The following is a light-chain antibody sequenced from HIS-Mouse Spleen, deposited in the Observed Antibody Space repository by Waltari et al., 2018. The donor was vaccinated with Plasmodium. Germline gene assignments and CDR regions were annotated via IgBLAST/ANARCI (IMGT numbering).Light chain of an antibody. Sequence: EIVLTQSPGTLSLSPGERATLPCRASQDVRSSHLAWYQQKPGQAPRLLIYGASSRATGIPDRFSGSGSGTDFTLTISRLQPEDFAVYYCQQYGSSPYTFGQGTKLEIK. CDR3: QQYGSSPYT. CDR1: QDVRSSH. CDR2: GAS. J-gene: IGKJ2*01. V-gene: IGKV3-20*01.